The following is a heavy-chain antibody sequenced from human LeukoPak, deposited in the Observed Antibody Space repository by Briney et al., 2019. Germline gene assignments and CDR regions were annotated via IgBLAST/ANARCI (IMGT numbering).Heavy chain of an antibody. CDR2: IYYSGST. J-gene: IGHJ6*02. V-gene: IGHV4-59*01. CDR3: ARVGYCSSTSCYLDEYGMDV. Sequence: SETLSLTCTVSGGSISSYYWSWIWQPPGKGLEWIGYIYYSGSTNYNRSLKSRVTISVDPSKNQFSLKLSSVTAADTAVYYCARVGYCSSTSCYLDEYGMDVWGQGTTVTVSS. CDR1: GGSISSYY. D-gene: IGHD2-2*01.